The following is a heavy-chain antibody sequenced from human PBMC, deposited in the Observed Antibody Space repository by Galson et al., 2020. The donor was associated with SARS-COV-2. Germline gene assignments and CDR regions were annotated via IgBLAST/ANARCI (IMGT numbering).Heavy chain of an antibody. CDR1: GFTFSSYS. V-gene: IGHV3-21*01. CDR3: ARDLTKPRYYYYGMDV. J-gene: IGHJ6*02. CDR2: IISSRSNI. Sequence: GGSLRLSCAASGFTFSSYSMNWVRQAPGKGLEWVSSIISSRSNIFSADPGEGRFTISRDNAKNSLYLQMNSLRAEDTAVYYCARDLTKPRYYYYGMDVGGQGTTVTVSS. D-gene: IGHD4-4*01.